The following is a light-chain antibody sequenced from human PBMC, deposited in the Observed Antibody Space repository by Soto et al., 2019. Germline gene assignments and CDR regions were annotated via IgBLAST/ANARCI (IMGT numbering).Light chain of an antibody. CDR1: QSISRS. CDR2: DAS. Sequence: DIQMTQSPSTLSASVGDRVTITCRASQSISRSLAWYQQKPGKAPNLLIFDASSLESGVPSRFSGSGFGTEFTLTISSLQPDDFATYYCQQYNDSFPYTFGQGTKLEIK. V-gene: IGKV1-5*01. CDR3: QQYNDSFPYT. J-gene: IGKJ2*01.